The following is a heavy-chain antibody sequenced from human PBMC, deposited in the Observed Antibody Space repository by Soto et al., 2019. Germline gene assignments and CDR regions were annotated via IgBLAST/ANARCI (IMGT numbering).Heavy chain of an antibody. D-gene: IGHD6-19*01. CDR2: VFHTGTT. J-gene: IGHJ5*02. CDR3: ARSAGWYAIHA. CDR1: GDSVSSSYY. Sequence: QVQLQESGPGLVKPSGTLSLTCAVSGDSVSSSYYWCWVRQSPGKGLEWIGEVFHTGTTSYNPSLRSRVTISMDKSINQFSLDLSSVTAADTAVYYCARSAGWYAIHAWGPGTLVIVSS. V-gene: IGHV4-4*02.